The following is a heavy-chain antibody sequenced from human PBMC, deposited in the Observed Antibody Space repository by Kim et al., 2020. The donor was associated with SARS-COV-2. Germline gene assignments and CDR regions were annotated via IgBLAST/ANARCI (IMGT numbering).Heavy chain of an antibody. Sequence: KVQGRVRMTRDTSASKAYMELSSLRSEDTAVYYCAREGYYASGSYSAFDYWGQGTLVTVS. J-gene: IGHJ4*02. V-gene: IGHV1-3*01. D-gene: IGHD3-10*01. CDR3: AREGYYASGSYSAFDY.